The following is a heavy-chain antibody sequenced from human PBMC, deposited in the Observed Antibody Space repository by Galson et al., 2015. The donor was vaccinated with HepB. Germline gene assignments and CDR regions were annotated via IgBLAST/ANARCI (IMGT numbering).Heavy chain of an antibody. V-gene: IGHV3-48*01. CDR3: ARGFYGSGNFLFDY. D-gene: IGHD3-10*01. CDR1: FSSYS. Sequence: FSSYSMHWVRQAPGRGLEWVSYFSSGSSTIYYADSVKGRFTISRDNANNSLYLQMNSLRAEDTAIYYCARGFYGSGNFLFDYWGQGTLVTVSS. J-gene: IGHJ4*02. CDR2: FSSGSSTI.